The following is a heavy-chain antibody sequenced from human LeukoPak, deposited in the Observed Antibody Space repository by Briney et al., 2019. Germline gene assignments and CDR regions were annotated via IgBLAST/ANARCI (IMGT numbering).Heavy chain of an antibody. D-gene: IGHD3-22*01. Sequence: SETLSLTCTVSGGSISSSGYYWSWLRQHPGKGLEWIGEINHSGSTNYNPSLKSRVTISVDTSKNQFSLKLSSVTAADTAVYYCARGFGYYFQYFDYWGQGTLVTVSS. CDR3: ARGFGYYFQYFDY. V-gene: IGHV4-39*07. CDR2: INHSGST. CDR1: GGSISSSGYY. J-gene: IGHJ4*02.